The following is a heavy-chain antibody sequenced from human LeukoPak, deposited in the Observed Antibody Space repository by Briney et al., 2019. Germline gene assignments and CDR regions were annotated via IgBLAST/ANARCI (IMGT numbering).Heavy chain of an antibody. CDR3: ARRSITMIVVEH. V-gene: IGHV4-34*01. Sequence: SETLSLTCAVYGGSFSGYYWSWIRQPPGKGLEWIGEINHSGSTNYNPSLKSRVTISVDTSKNQFSLKLSSVTAADTAAYYCARRSITMIVVEHWDQGTLVTVSS. CDR2: INHSGST. CDR1: GGSFSGYY. D-gene: IGHD3-22*01. J-gene: IGHJ1*01.